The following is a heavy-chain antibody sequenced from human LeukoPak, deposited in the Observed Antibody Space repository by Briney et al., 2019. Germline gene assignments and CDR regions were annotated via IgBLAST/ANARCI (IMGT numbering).Heavy chain of an antibody. CDR2: IYYSGST. V-gene: IGHV4-59*12. D-gene: IGHD6-6*01. CDR1: GGSISSYY. CDR3: ARSWRVAARLFDY. J-gene: IGHJ4*02. Sequence: SETLSLTCTVSGGSISSYYWSWIRQPPGKGLEWIGYIYYSGSTNYNPSLKSRVTISVDTSKNQFSLKLSSVTAADTAVYYCARSWRVAARLFDYWGQGTLVTVSS.